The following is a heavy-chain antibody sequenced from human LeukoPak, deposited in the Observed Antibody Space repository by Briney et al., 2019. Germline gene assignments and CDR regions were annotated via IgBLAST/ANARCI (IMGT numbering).Heavy chain of an antibody. CDR1: GGSISSGSHY. V-gene: IGHV4-39*01. CDR3: ARQGIVVVPAAISL. Sequence: PSQTLSLTCTVSGGSISSGSHYWSWIRQPPGKGLEWIGSIYHSGSTYYNPSLKSRVTISVDTSKNQFSLKLSSVTAADTAVYYCARQGIVVVPAAISLWGQGTLVTVSS. J-gene: IGHJ4*02. D-gene: IGHD2-2*02. CDR2: IYHSGST.